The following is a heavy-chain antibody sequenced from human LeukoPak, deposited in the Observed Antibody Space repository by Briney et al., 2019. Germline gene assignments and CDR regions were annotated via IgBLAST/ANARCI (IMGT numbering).Heavy chain of an antibody. Sequence: SETLSLTCTVSGGSISSSSYYWGWLRQPPGKGLEWIGSIYYSGSTYYNPSLKSRVTISVDTSKNQFSLKLSSVTAADTAVYYCARIASSSSENEYWGQGTLVTVSS. CDR3: ARIASSSSENEY. J-gene: IGHJ4*02. CDR1: GGSISSSSYY. CDR2: IYYSGST. D-gene: IGHD6-6*01. V-gene: IGHV4-39*01.